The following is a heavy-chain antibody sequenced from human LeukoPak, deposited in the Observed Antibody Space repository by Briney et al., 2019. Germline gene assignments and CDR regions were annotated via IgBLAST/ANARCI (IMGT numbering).Heavy chain of an antibody. V-gene: IGHV3-7*01. CDR1: GFTFSSYW. CDR2: IKQDGSEK. D-gene: IGHD5-12*01. J-gene: IGHJ4*02. CDR3: AKSVASDAY. Sequence: GGSLRLSCAASGFTFSSYWMSWVRQAPGKGLEWVANIKQDGSEKYYVDSVKGRFTISRDNAKNTLYLQMNSLRPEDTAVYYCAKSVASDAYWGQGTLVTVSS.